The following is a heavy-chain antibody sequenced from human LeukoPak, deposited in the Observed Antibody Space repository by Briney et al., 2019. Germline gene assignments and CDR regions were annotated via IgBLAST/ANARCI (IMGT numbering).Heavy chain of an antibody. Sequence: SETLSLTCTVSGGSISSGGYYWSWIRQHPGKGLEWIGYIYYSGSTYYNPSLKSRVTISVDTSKNQFSLRLSSVTAADAAVYYCARGHLWLTNWGQGALVTVSS. J-gene: IGHJ4*02. CDR3: ARGHLWLTN. V-gene: IGHV4-31*03. CDR1: GGSISSGGYY. D-gene: IGHD5-12*01. CDR2: IYYSGST.